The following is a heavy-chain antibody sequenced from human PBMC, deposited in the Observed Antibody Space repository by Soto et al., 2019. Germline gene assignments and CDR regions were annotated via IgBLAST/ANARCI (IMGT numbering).Heavy chain of an antibody. CDR1: GGSISSGGYY. J-gene: IGHJ3*01. CDR2: IYYSGST. D-gene: IGHD4-17*01. Sequence: QVQLQESGPGLVKPSQTLSLTCTVSGGSISSGGYYWSWIRQHPGKGLEWIGYIYYSGSTYYNPSLKSRVTISVDTSKNQFPLKLSSVTAADTAVYYCARKTTLTTGNAFDLWGQGTMVTVSS. V-gene: IGHV4-31*03. CDR3: ARKTTLTTGNAFDL.